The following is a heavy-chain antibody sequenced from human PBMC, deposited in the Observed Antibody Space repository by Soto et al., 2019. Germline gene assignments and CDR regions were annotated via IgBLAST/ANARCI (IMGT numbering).Heavy chain of an antibody. D-gene: IGHD3-16*01. CDR3: ASLRRDWGDAFDI. CDR2: IIPVFDKA. V-gene: IGHV1-69*01. CDR1: GGSFGSSA. Sequence: QVQLVQSGADVKKPGSSVKVSCKTSGGSFGSSAISWVRQAPAQGLEWMGEIIPVFDKANYAQNFQGRLTITADELTGTVFMELSSLRSEDTAVYFCASLRRDWGDAFDIWGLGTFVTVSS. J-gene: IGHJ3*02.